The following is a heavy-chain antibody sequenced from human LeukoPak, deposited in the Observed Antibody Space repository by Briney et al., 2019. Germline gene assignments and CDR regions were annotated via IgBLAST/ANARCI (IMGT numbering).Heavy chain of an antibody. J-gene: IGHJ4*02. V-gene: IGHV3-7*01. Sequence: GGSLRLSCAASGFTFSSYWMSWVRQAPGKGLEWVANIKQDGSEKYCVDSVKGRFTISRDNAKNSLYLQMNSLRAEDTAVYYCARDQERGYTGYDFWGQGTLVTVSS. CDR3: ARDQERGYTGYDF. D-gene: IGHD5-12*01. CDR1: GFTFSSYW. CDR2: IKQDGSEK.